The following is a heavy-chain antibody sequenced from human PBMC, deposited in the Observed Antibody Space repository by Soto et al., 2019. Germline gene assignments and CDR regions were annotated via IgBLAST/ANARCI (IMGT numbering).Heavy chain of an antibody. J-gene: IGHJ6*02. Sequence: QVQLVKSRGGVVQPGRSLRLSCAASGFTFSSYAMHWVRQAPGKGLEWVAVISYDGSNKYYADSVKGRFTISRDNSKNTLYLQMNSLRAEDTAVYYCAREGGGYCTNGVCYRDSVYYYYGMDVWGQGTTVTVSS. V-gene: IGHV3-30-3*01. CDR2: ISYDGSNK. CDR3: AREGGGYCTNGVCYRDSVYYYYGMDV. D-gene: IGHD2-8*01. CDR1: GFTFSSYA.